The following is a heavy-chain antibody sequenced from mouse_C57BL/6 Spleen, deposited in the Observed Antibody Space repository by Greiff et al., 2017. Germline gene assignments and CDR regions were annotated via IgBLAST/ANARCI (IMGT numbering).Heavy chain of an antibody. J-gene: IGHJ4*01. Sequence: EVKLVESGGGLVKPGGSLKLSCAASGFTFSDYGMHWVRQAPEKGLEWVAYISSGSSTIYYADTVKGRFTISRDNAKNTLFLPMTSLRSEDTAMYYCARRLGQGYAMDYWGQGTSVTVSS. V-gene: IGHV5-17*01. CDR1: GFTFSDYG. D-gene: IGHD3-3*01. CDR2: ISSGSSTI. CDR3: ARRLGQGYAMDY.